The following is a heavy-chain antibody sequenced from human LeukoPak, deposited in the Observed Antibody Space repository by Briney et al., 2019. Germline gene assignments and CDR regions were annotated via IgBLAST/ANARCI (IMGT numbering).Heavy chain of an antibody. J-gene: IGHJ4*02. CDR1: GFTFSSYA. CDR3: ARDSVLYGSGSPPDY. Sequence: GGSLRLSCAASGFTFSSYAMHWVRQAPGKGLEWVAVISYDGSNKYYADSVKGRFTISRDNSKNTLYLQMNSLRAEDTAAYYCARDSVLYGSGSPPDYWGQGTLVTVSS. V-gene: IGHV3-30*04. CDR2: ISYDGSNK. D-gene: IGHD3-10*01.